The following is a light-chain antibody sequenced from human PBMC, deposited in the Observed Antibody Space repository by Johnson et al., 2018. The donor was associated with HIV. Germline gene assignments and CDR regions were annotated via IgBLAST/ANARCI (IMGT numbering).Light chain of an antibody. Sequence: QSVLTQPPSVSAAPGQKVTISCSGSSSNIGNNYVSWYQQLPGTAPRLLIYENDKRPSGIPDRFSGSKSGTSATLGITGLQTGDEADYYCGSWDSSLLAGFFSTGTMVTVL. CDR3: GSWDSSLLAGF. V-gene: IGLV1-51*02. J-gene: IGLJ1*01. CDR1: SSNIGNNY. CDR2: END.